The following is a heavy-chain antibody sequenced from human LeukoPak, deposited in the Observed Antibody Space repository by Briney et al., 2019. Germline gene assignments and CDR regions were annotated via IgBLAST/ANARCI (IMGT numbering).Heavy chain of an antibody. J-gene: IGHJ4*02. V-gene: IGHV3-33*06. CDR1: GFTFSSYG. D-gene: IGHD3-16*02. CDR3: AKDRALSPNY. CDR2: IWYDGSNK. Sequence: GGSLRLSCAASGFTFSSYGMHWVRQAPGKGLEWVAVIWYDGSNKYYADSVRGRFTISRDNSKNTLYLQMNSLRAEDTAVYYCAKDRALSPNYWGQGTLVTVSS.